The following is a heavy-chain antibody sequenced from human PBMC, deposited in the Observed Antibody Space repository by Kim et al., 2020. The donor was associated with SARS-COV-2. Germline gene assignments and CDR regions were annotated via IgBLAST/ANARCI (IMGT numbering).Heavy chain of an antibody. V-gene: IGHV3-66*01. CDR3: ARSSSSYNWFDP. J-gene: IGHJ5*02. D-gene: IGHD6-13*01. Sequence: YYADSVKGRFTISRDNSKNTLYLQMNSLRAEDTAVYYCARSSSSYNWFDPWGQGTLVTVSS.